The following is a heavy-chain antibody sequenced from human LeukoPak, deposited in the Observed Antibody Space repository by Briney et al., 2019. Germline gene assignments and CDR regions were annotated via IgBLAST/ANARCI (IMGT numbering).Heavy chain of an antibody. J-gene: IGHJ4*02. CDR3: ARTDGSGSLRGSNFDY. D-gene: IGHD3-10*01. CDR1: GDSISRGTYY. V-gene: IGHV4-39*07. Sequence: SETLSLTCTVSGDSISRGTYYWGWLRQPPGKGLEWIGSIYSSGRTFYNPSLKSRVTISVDTSKNQFSLKLSSVTAADTAVYYCARTDGSGSLRGSNFDYWGQGTLVTVSS. CDR2: IYSSGRT.